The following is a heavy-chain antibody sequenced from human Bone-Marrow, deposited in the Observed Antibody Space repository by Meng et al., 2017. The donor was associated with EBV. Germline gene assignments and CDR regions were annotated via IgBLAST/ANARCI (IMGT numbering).Heavy chain of an antibody. D-gene: IGHD3-10*01. J-gene: IGHJ4*02. V-gene: IGHV1-69*01. CDR3: ASESGRGYTPDY. CDR2: LIPMSGAP. Sequence: VELVQSGAEVKKPGSLGKVSGKTSGGTFSSDGVSWVRQAPGQGLAWLGGLIPMSGAPNYAQKFQGRVTITADESTSTHYMDLSSLSSEDTAVYYCASESGRGYTPDYWGQGTLVTVSS. CDR1: GGTFSSDG.